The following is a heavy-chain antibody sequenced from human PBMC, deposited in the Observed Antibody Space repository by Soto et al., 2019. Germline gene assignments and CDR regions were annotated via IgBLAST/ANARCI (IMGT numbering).Heavy chain of an antibody. CDR1: GGSISSYY. J-gene: IGHJ4*02. D-gene: IGHD2-15*01. CDR2: IYYSGST. CDR3: ASRYGGSLDY. V-gene: IGHV4-59*08. Sequence: QVQLQESGPGLVKPSETLSLTCTVSGGSISSYYWSWIRQPPGKGLEWIGYIYYSGSTNYNPSLKSPVTISADTPKNQFSLKLSSVPAADTAVYYCASRYGGSLDYWGQGTLVTVSS.